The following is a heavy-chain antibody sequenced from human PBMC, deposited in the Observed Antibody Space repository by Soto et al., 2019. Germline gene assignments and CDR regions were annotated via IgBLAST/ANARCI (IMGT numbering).Heavy chain of an antibody. CDR1: GFTFSSYA. J-gene: IGHJ6*02. D-gene: IGHD6-13*01. V-gene: IGHV3-30-3*01. Sequence: GGSLRLSCAASGFTFSSYAMHWVRQAPGKGLEWVAVISYDGSNKYYADAVKGRFTISRDNSKNTLYLQMNSLRAEDTAVYYCARVLYSSSWYYYYYGMDVWGQGTTVTVSS. CDR2: ISYDGSNK. CDR3: ARVLYSSSWYYYYYGMDV.